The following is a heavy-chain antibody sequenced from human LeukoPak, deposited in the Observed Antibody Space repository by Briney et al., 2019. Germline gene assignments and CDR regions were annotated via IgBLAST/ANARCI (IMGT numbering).Heavy chain of an antibody. D-gene: IGHD6-13*01. CDR3: ARRGSRWDAYYFDY. CDR2: IYPGDSDT. CDR1: GYSFTSYW. V-gene: IGHV5-51*01. Sequence: GESLKISCKGSGYSFTSYWIGWVRQMPGRGLEWMGIIYPGDSDTRYSPSFQGQVTISADKSTSTAYLQWSSLRASDTAMYYCARRGSRWDAYYFDYWGQGTLVTVSS. J-gene: IGHJ4*02.